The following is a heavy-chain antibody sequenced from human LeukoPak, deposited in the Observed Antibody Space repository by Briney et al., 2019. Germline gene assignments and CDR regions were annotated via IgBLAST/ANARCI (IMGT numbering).Heavy chain of an antibody. D-gene: IGHD2-15*01. V-gene: IGHV3-21*01. CDR1: GFTFSSHD. Sequence: GGSLRLSCAASGFTFSSHDMNWVRQAPGEGLQWFSSITTATTSYIYYADSVKGRFTLSRDDAKNSLYLQMDSLRAEDTAVYYCARDYGGPHYFDYWGQGTLVTVSS. CDR2: ITTATTSYI. CDR3: ARDYGGPHYFDY. J-gene: IGHJ4*02.